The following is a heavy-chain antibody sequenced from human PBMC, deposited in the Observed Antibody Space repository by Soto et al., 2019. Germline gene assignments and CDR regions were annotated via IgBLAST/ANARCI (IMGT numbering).Heavy chain of an antibody. CDR3: ARLEGLATISYYFDF. CDR1: GDSINSDKYY. J-gene: IGHJ4*02. V-gene: IGHV4-39*01. CDR2: IYYRGNT. Sequence: QLQESGPGLVKPSETLSLTFSVSGDSINSDKYYWGWIRQPPGKGLEWIGSIYYRGNTYYNPSLPARVTISLDKSKSQFSLRLNSVTAADSAVYFCARLEGLATISYYFDFWGQGAQVTVSS. D-gene: IGHD3-9*01.